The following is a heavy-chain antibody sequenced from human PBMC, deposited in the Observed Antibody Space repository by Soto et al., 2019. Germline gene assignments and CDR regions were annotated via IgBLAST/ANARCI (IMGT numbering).Heavy chain of an antibody. Sequence: PGGSLSLSCAASGFTFSSYSMNWVRQAPGKGLEWVSYISSSSSTIYYADSVKGRFTISRDNAKNSLYLQMNSLRAEDTAVYYCATITMVRGVIITRNWFDPWGQGTLVTVSS. J-gene: IGHJ5*02. D-gene: IGHD3-10*01. V-gene: IGHV3-48*01. CDR1: GFTFSSYS. CDR3: ATITMVRGVIITRNWFDP. CDR2: ISSSSSTI.